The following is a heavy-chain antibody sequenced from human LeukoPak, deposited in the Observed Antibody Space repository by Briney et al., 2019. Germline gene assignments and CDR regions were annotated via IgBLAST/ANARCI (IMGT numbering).Heavy chain of an antibody. CDR3: ASGGIYYGAAFDF. CDR1: EFTFSSYA. Sequence: GGSLRLSCAASEFTFSSYAMSWVRQAPGKGLEWVSTISGTGGSTYYADSVKGRITISRDNSKNTLYLQMNSLRAEDTAVYYCASGGIYYGAAFDFWGQGTLVTVSS. D-gene: IGHD1-26*01. CDR2: ISGTGGST. V-gene: IGHV3-23*01. J-gene: IGHJ4*02.